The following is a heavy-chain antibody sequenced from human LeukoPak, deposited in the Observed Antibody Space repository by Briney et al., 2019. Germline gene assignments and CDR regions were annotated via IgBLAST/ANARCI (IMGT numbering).Heavy chain of an antibody. V-gene: IGHV3-15*01. J-gene: IGHJ3*02. CDR1: GFTFSNAW. D-gene: IGHD2-8*01. CDR2: IKSKTDGGTT. CDR3: ISAITASMLFDI. Sequence: GGSLRLSCAASGFTFSNAWMSWVRQAPGKGLEWVGRIKSKTDGGTTDYAAPVKGRFTISRDDSKNTLYLQMNSLKTEDTAVYYCISAITASMLFDIWGQGTMVTVSS.